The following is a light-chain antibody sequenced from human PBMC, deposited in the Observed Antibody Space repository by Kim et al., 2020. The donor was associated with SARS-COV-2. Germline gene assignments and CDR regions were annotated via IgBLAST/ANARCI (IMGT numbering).Light chain of an antibody. CDR3: SSYAGGSIWV. V-gene: IGLV2-23*01. CDR2: EGS. Sequence: QSALTQPASVSGSPGQSITISCTGSSSDVGSYNLVSWYQQDPGKAPKLMIYEGSKRPSGVSNRFSGSKSDNTASLTISGLQAEDEADYYCSSYAGGSIWVLGGGTQLTVL. J-gene: IGLJ3*02. CDR1: SSDVGSYNL.